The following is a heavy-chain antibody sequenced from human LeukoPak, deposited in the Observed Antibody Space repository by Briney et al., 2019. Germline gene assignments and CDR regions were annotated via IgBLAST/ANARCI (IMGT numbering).Heavy chain of an antibody. CDR3: AKVLPYGSGDYYFDY. Sequence: GGSLRLSCAASGFTFSSYGMHWVCQAPGKGLEWVAVISYDGSNKYYADSVKGRFTISRDNSKNTLYLQMNSLRAEDTAVYYCAKVLPYGSGDYYFDYWGQGTLVTVSS. CDR2: ISYDGSNK. J-gene: IGHJ4*02. D-gene: IGHD3-10*01. CDR1: GFTFSSYG. V-gene: IGHV3-30*18.